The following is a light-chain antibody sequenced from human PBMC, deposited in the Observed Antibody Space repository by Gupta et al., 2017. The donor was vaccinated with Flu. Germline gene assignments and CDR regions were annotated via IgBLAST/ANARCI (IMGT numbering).Light chain of an antibody. V-gene: IGLV2-18*02. J-gene: IGLJ3*02. CDR2: EVS. Sequence: QSALTHPPTVSGSPGHSVTLSRPGPSSHIGRYNPVSGYLQPPATAPKLIIYEVSNRPAGVPDRFSGSKSGNTASLTISGLQADDEADYYCSSYNSSSPPVVFGGGTKLTVL. CDR3: SSYNSSSPPVV. CDR1: SSHIGRYNP.